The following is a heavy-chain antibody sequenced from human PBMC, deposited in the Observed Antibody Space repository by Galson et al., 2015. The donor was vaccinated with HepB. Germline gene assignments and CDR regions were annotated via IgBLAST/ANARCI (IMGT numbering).Heavy chain of an antibody. Sequence: LRLSCAASGFNFNNYWMSWFRQAPGKGLEWVANIKQDGSEEYYVDSVKGRFTISRDNAKNSVYLQMNSLRDEDTAVYYCARDRRWPDLGDWYFAVWGRGTLVTVSS. V-gene: IGHV3-7*01. CDR1: GFNFNNYW. D-gene: IGHD4-17*01. CDR3: ARDRRWPDLGDWYFAV. J-gene: IGHJ2*01. CDR2: IKQDGSEE.